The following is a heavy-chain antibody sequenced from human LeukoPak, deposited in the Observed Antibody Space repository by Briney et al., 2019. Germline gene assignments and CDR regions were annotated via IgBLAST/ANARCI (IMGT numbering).Heavy chain of an antibody. J-gene: IGHJ6*03. CDR1: GGSISSHY. V-gene: IGHV4-59*11. CDR2: IYYSGST. D-gene: IGHD3-22*01. CDR3: ARVPPGYYDSSGYYNHYYYYYMDV. Sequence: SETLSLTCTVSGGSISSHYWSWIRQPPGKGLEWIGYIYYSGSTNYNPSLKSRVTISVDTSKNQFSLKLSSVTAADTAVYYCARVPPGYYDSSGYYNHYYYYYMDVWGKGTTVTVSS.